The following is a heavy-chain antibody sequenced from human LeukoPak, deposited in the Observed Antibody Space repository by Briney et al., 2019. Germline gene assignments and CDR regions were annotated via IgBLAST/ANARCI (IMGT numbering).Heavy chain of an antibody. V-gene: IGHV1-69*04. CDR3: ARDPQTIVVVPAAPPYYYGMGV. CDR1: GGTFSSYA. Sequence: GASVKVSCKASGGTFSSYAISWVRQAPGQGLEWMGRIIPILGIANYAQKFQGRVTITADKSTSTAYMELSSLRSEDTAVYYCARDPQTIVVVPAAPPYYYGMGVWGQGTTVTVSS. D-gene: IGHD2-2*01. CDR2: IIPILGIA. J-gene: IGHJ6*02.